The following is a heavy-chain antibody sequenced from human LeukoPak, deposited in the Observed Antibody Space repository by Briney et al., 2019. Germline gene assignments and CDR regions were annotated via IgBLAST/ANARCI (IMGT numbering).Heavy chain of an antibody. CDR2: INHSGST. Sequence: PSETLSLTCAVYGGSFSGCYWSWIRQPPGKGLEWIGEINHSGSTNYNPSLKSRVTISVDTSKNQFSLKLSSVTAADTAVYYCARGGDYVWGSYRYFDYWGQGTLVTVSS. V-gene: IGHV4-34*01. D-gene: IGHD3-16*02. CDR1: GGSFSGCY. CDR3: ARGGDYVWGSYRYFDY. J-gene: IGHJ4*02.